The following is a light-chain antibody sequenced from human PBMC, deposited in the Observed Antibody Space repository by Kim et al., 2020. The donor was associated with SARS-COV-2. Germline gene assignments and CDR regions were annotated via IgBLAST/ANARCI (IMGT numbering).Light chain of an antibody. V-gene: IGLV3-19*01. CDR1: SLRSYY. Sequence: SSELTQDPAVSVALGQTVRITCQGDSLRSYYASWYQQKPGQAPVLVIYGKNNRPSGIPDRFSGSSSGNTASLTITGAQAEDEADYYCNSRDSSGNHHVSGTGTKVTVL. J-gene: IGLJ1*01. CDR2: GKN. CDR3: NSRDSSGNHHV.